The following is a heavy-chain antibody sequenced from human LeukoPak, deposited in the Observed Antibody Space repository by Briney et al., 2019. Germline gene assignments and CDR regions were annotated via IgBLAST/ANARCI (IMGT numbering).Heavy chain of an antibody. Sequence: SETLSLTCTVSGGSISSYYWSWIRQSAGKGLEWIGLIYTSGTTNYNPSLKSRVTMSVDTSKNQFSLKLSSVTAADTAVYYCAKSNGYGLVDIWGQGTMVTVSS. J-gene: IGHJ3*02. CDR3: AKSNGYGLVDI. CDR2: IYTSGTT. CDR1: GGSISSYY. D-gene: IGHD3-10*01. V-gene: IGHV4-4*07.